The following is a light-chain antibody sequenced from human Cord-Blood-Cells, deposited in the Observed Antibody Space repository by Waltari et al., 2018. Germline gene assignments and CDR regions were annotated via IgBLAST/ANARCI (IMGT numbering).Light chain of an antibody. CDR1: QDISNY. J-gene: IGKJ2*01. V-gene: IGKV1-33*01. CDR2: DAS. CDR3: QQYDNLPMYT. Sequence: DIQMTQSPSSLSASVGHRVTITCQASQDISNYLNWYQQKPGKAPKLLIYDASKLQTGDPSRFSGSGSGTDFTFTISSLQPEDIATYYCQQYDNLPMYTFGQGTKLEIK.